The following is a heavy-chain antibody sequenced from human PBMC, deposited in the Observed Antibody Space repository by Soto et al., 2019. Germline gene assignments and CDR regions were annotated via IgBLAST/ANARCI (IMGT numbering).Heavy chain of an antibody. J-gene: IGHJ3*02. CDR2: IVVGSGNT. D-gene: IGHD2-15*01. Sequence: SVKVSCKASGFTFTISSVQWVRQARGQRLEWIGWIVVGSGNTYYAQKFQERVTITRDMSTSTAYMELSSLRSEDTAVYYCGVIFTKDAFESWGQGTMVSVAS. CDR1: GFTFTISS. V-gene: IGHV1-58*01. CDR3: GVIFTKDAFES.